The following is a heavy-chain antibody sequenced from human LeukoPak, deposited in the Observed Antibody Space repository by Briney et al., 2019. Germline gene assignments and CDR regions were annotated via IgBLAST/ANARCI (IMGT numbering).Heavy chain of an antibody. Sequence: GGSLRLSCAASGFIVSSSSMSWVRQAPGKGLEWVSVIYSGGGTNYADSVKGRFTISRDNSKNTLYLQMNSLRAEDTAMYYCAREGATWHDAFDIWGQGTMVTVSS. J-gene: IGHJ3*02. V-gene: IGHV3-53*01. D-gene: IGHD1-26*01. CDR2: IYSGGGT. CDR1: GFIVSSSS. CDR3: AREGATWHDAFDI.